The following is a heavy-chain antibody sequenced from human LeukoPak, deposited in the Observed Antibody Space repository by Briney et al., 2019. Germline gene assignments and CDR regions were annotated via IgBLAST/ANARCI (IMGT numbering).Heavy chain of an antibody. J-gene: IGHJ4*02. Sequence: KPSETLSLTCAVYGGSFSGYYWSWIRQPPGKGLEWIGEINHSGRTNYNPSLKSRVTISVDTSKNQFSLKLSSVTAADTAVYYCARGRGSSRIVVVPAAHTGPFDYWGQGTLVTVSS. CDR3: ARGRGSSRIVVVPAAHTGPFDY. D-gene: IGHD2-2*01. CDR2: INHSGRT. CDR1: GGSFSGYY. V-gene: IGHV4-34*01.